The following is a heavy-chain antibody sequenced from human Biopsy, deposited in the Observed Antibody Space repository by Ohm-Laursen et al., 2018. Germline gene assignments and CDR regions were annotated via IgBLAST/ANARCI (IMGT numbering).Heavy chain of an antibody. CDR2: VYSSGST. CDR1: SGSISGYY. Sequence: GTLSLTCTVSSGSISGYYWTWIRQAPGKGLEFIGYVYSSGSTNYNPSLKSRVTISLDTSKNQFSLKLSSVTAADTAVYYCASMPAAIHEPNYSYYGMHVWGQGTTVTVSS. J-gene: IGHJ6*02. D-gene: IGHD2-2*02. V-gene: IGHV4-59*08. CDR3: ASMPAAIHEPNYSYYGMHV.